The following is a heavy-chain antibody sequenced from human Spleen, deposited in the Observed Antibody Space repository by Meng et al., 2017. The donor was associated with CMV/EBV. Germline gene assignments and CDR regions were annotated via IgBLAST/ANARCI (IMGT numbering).Heavy chain of an antibody. J-gene: IGHJ4*02. V-gene: IGHV3-23*01. CDR1: GFTFSSFA. CDR3: AKAFSGSWYREYYDS. D-gene: IGHD6-13*01. Sequence: GGSLRLSCAASGFTFSSFAMSWVRQAPGEGLEWDSAITASGGSTYYADSVKGRFTISRDNSKNTLYLQMNSLRAEDKAVYYCAKAFSGSWYREYYDSWGQGTLVTVSS. CDR2: ITASGGST.